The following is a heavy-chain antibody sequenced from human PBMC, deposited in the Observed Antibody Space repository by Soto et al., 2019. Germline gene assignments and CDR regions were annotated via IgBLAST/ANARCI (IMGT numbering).Heavy chain of an antibody. CDR2: IIPIFGTA. V-gene: IGHV1-69*13. CDR1: GGTFSSYA. D-gene: IGHD1-26*01. J-gene: IGHJ6*02. Sequence: EASVKVSCKASGGTFSSYAISWVRQAPGQGLEWMGGIIPIFGTANYAQKFQGRVTITADESTSTAYMELSSLRSEDTAVYYCARGSGSHYYYYGMDVWGQGTTVTVSS. CDR3: ARGSGSHYYYYGMDV.